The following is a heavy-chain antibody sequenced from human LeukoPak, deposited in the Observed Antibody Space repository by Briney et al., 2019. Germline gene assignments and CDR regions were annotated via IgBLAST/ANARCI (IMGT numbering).Heavy chain of an antibody. J-gene: IGHJ6*03. D-gene: IGHD1-1*01. CDR1: GFSFDDYG. V-gene: IGHV3-20*04. CDR2: INWNGGST. Sequence: GGSLRLSCAASGFSFDDYGMSWVRQAPGKGLEWVSGINWNGGSTGYADSVKGRFTISRDNAKNSLYLQMNSLRAEDTALYYCARAPGIKYYYYMDVWGKGTTVTVSS. CDR3: ARAPGIKYYYYMDV.